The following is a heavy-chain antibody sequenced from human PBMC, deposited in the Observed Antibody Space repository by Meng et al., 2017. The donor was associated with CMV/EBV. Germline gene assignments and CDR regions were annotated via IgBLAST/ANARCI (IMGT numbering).Heavy chain of an antibody. CDR1: GFTFSSYA. J-gene: IGHJ6*02. CDR2: ISSNGGST. Sequence: GGSLRPSCAASGFTFSSYAMHWVRQAPGKGLEYVSAISSNGGSTYYADSVKGRFTISRDNSKNTLYLQMGSLRAEDMAVYYCARGRYCSSTSCYTYYYYGLDVWGQGTTVTVSS. D-gene: IGHD2-2*02. CDR3: ARGRYCSSTSCYTYYYYGLDV. V-gene: IGHV3-64*02.